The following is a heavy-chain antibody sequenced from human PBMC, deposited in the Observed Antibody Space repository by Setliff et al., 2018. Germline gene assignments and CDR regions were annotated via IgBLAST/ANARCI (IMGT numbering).Heavy chain of an antibody. V-gene: IGHV1-18*01. CDR1: GYTFTSYG. J-gene: IGHJ3*02. CDR3: ARGRGISMIVVVTHDAFDI. Sequence: ASVKVSCKASGYTFTSYGISWVRQAPGQGLEWMGWISAYNGNTNYAQRFQGRVTMTTDTSTSTAYMELRSLRSDDTAVYYCARGRGISMIVVVTHDAFDIWGQGTMVTVSS. CDR2: ISAYNGNT. D-gene: IGHD3-22*01.